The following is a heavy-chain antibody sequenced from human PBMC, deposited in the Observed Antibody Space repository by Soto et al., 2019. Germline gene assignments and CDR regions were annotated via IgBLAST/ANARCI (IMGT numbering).Heavy chain of an antibody. J-gene: IGHJ4*02. D-gene: IGHD3-3*01. Sequence: QVQLVESGGGVVQPGRSLRLSCAASGFAFSTYGMHWVRQAPDKGLESVAVISYNGRNKYYVDSVKGRFTISRDNSKNTLYLQMNSLRAEDTAVYYCAIPDFWSGLLWGQGTRSPSPQ. CDR3: AIPDFWSGLL. CDR2: ISYNGRNK. V-gene: IGHV3-30*03. CDR1: GFAFSTYG.